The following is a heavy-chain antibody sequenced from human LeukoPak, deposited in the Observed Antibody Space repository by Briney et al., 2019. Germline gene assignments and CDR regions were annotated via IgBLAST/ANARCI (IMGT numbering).Heavy chain of an antibody. CDR3: AKLTGWDAFDI. Sequence: GGSLRLSCAASGFTFSSYSMNWVRQAPGKGLEWVSSISSSSSYIYYADSVKGRFTISRDNSKNTLYLQMNSLRAEDTAVYYCAKLTGWDAFDIWGQGTMVTVSS. D-gene: IGHD3-16*01. J-gene: IGHJ3*02. V-gene: IGHV3-21*04. CDR2: ISSSSSYI. CDR1: GFTFSSYS.